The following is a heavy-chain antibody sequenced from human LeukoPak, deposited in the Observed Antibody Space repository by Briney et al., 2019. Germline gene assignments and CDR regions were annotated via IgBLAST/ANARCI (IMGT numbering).Heavy chain of an antibody. Sequence: GASVKVSCKASGYTSTGYYMHWVRQAPGQGLEWMGRINPNSGNTGYAQKFQGRVTITRNTSISTAYMELSSLRSEDTAVYYCARMDTAMARDYWGQGTLVTVSS. CDR2: INPNSGNT. CDR3: ARMDTAMARDY. J-gene: IGHJ4*02. CDR1: GYTSTGYY. D-gene: IGHD5-18*01. V-gene: IGHV1-8*03.